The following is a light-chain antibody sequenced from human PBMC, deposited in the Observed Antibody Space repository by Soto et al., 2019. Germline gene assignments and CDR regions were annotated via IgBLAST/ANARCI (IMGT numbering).Light chain of an antibody. CDR1: QSISSN. CDR2: GAS. Sequence: EIVMTQSPATLSVSPGERATLSCGASQSISSNLAWYQHKPGQAPGLLIYGASTRATGVPARFSGSASGTEFTLTISSLQSEDFAVYYCQQYNTYITFGQGTRLEIK. CDR3: QQYNTYIT. J-gene: IGKJ5*01. V-gene: IGKV3-15*01.